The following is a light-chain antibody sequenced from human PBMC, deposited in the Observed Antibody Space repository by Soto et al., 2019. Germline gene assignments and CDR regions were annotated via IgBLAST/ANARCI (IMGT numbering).Light chain of an antibody. J-gene: IGKJ5*01. CDR2: DAS. V-gene: IGKV3D-20*02. CDR1: QSFRSNY. CDR3: QQRSNWLIT. Sequence: EIVLTQSPGTLSLSPGETATLSCRASQSFRSNYLAWYQQRPGQAPRLLIYDASNRATGIPARFSGSGSGTDFTLTISSLEPEDFAVYYCQQRSNWLITFGQGTRLEIK.